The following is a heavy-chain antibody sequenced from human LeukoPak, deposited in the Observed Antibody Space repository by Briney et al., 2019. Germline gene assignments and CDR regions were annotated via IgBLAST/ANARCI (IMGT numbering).Heavy chain of an antibody. CDR3: ARGLWFGAYYYYYYMDV. Sequence: ASVKVSCKASGYTFTSYDINWVRQATGQGLEWMGWMNPNSGNTGYAQKFQGRVTMIRNTSISTAYMELSSLRSEDTAVYYCARGLWFGAYYYYYYMDVWGKGTTVTVSS. CDR1: GYTFTSYD. CDR2: MNPNSGNT. J-gene: IGHJ6*03. D-gene: IGHD3-10*01. V-gene: IGHV1-8*01.